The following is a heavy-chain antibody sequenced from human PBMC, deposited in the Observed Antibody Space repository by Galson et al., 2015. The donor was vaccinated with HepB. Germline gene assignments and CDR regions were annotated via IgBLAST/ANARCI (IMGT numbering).Heavy chain of an antibody. J-gene: IGHJ4*02. CDR2: VSSSSSY. CDR3: GRDGGGTDY. V-gene: IGHV3-21*01. Sequence: SLRLSCAASGFTISSYSMNWVRQAPGKGLEWVSFVSSSSSYYAESVKGRFTISRDNAKNSVYLQMNSLRAEDTAVYYCGRDGGGTDYWGQGTLVTVSS. D-gene: IGHD1-1*01. CDR1: GFTISSYS.